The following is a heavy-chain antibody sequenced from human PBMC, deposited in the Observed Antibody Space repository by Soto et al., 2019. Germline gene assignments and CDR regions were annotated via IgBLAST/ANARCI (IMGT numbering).Heavy chain of an antibody. V-gene: IGHV3-23*01. CDR3: AKALNYYDSSGPWGPYYFDY. Sequence: GGSRRLSCAASGCTFSSYAMSWVRQAPGKGLEWVSAISGSGGSTYYADSVKGRFTISRDNSKNTLYLQMNSLRAEDTAVYYCAKALNYYDSSGPWGPYYFDYWGQGTLVTVSS. J-gene: IGHJ4*02. D-gene: IGHD3-22*01. CDR2: ISGSGGST. CDR1: GCTFSSYA.